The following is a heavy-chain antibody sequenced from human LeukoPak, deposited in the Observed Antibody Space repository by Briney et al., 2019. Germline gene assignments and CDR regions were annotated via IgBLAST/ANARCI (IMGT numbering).Heavy chain of an antibody. CDR1: GFTFSSYW. CDR2: ISSSSTI. Sequence: PGGSLRLSCAVSGFTFSSYWMSWVRQAPGKGLEWVSYISSSSTIYYADSVKGRFTISRDNAKNSLYLQMNSLRAEDTAVYYCARDKRLYYGSGSYRNAFDIWGQGTMVTVSS. D-gene: IGHD3-10*01. CDR3: ARDKRLYYGSGSYRNAFDI. J-gene: IGHJ3*02. V-gene: IGHV3-48*04.